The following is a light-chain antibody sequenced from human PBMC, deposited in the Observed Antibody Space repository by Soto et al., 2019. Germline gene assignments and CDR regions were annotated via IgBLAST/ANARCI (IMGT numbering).Light chain of an antibody. CDR1: SSDIGSYNL. CDR3: CSYACSSTF. J-gene: IGLJ2*01. V-gene: IGLV2-23*03. Sequence: QSALTQPASVSGSPGQSITISCTVTSSDIGSYNLVSWYQHHPGKAPKLMIYEGSKRPSGVSNRFSGSKSGNPASLTISGLQAEDEAYYYCCSYACSSTFFGGGTKLTVL. CDR2: EGS.